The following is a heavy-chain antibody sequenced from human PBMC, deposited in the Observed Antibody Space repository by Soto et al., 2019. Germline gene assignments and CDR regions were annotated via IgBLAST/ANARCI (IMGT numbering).Heavy chain of an antibody. V-gene: IGHV4-39*01. J-gene: IGHJ4*02. CDR2: IYYSVST. D-gene: IGHD6-6*01. Sequence: QLQLQESGPGLVKPSETLSLTCTVSGGSISSSSYYWGWIRQPPGKGLEWIGTIYYSVSTYYNPSLHSRVTISVATSKIQFSLKLGSVTAADTTVYYCARRYGSSLFDYWGQGTLVTVSS. CDR1: GGSISSSSYY. CDR3: ARRYGSSLFDY.